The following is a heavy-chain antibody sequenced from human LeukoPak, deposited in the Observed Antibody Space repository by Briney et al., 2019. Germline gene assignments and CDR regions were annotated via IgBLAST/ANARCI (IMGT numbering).Heavy chain of an antibody. V-gene: IGHV3-74*01. Sequence: GGSLRLSCAASGNYWMHWVRQAPGKGLVWVSHIDSDGSWTGYADSVKGRFTISKDNAKNTVYLQMNSLRAEDTAVYYCVSFYETYWGRGTLVTVSS. CDR3: VSFYETY. D-gene: IGHD2/OR15-2a*01. CDR1: GNYW. J-gene: IGHJ4*02. CDR2: IDSDGSWT.